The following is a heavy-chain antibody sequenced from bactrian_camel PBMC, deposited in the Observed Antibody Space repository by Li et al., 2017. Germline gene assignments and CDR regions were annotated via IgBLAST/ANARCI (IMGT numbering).Heavy chain of an antibody. V-gene: IGHV3S1*01. CDR2: IDNSGDNT. D-gene: IGHD7*01. CDR1: GITRICWC. Sequence: QLVESGGGSAQAGGSLRLSCSVSGITRICWCMGWMRQAPGKEREWVASIDNSGDNTYNSDPVEGRFFVSRENAKNTLYLQLNSLKTEDTAMYHCAFEIQPRVGGLDYSQGAPMAPLCPTQGYWGQGTQVTVS. J-gene: IGHJ4*01. CDR3: AFEIQPRVGGLDYSQGAPMAPLCPTQGY.